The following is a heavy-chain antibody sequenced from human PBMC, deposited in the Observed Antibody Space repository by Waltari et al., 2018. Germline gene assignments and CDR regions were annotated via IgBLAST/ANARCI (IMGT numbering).Heavy chain of an antibody. CDR1: GFIVSSNY. CDR3: ATLGAYLGSFDV. D-gene: IGHD3-16*01. Sequence: EVQLVATGGGLIQPGGSLSLSCAVSGFIVSSNYMSWVRQAPGQGEDGVSLIEGGGGADSADMGRGRCTISRDNSKNTLSLEMNTLRADDTVVYYCATLGAYLGSFDVWGQGTMVTVSS. CDR2: IEGGGGA. V-gene: IGHV3-53*02. J-gene: IGHJ3*01.